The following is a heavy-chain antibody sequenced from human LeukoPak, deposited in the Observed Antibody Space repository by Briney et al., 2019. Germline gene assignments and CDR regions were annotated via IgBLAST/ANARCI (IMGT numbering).Heavy chain of an antibody. V-gene: IGHV1-2*02. J-gene: IGHJ6*02. CDR3: ARDGDTYGYYYYGLDV. CDR2: INPNSGGT. D-gene: IGHD5-18*01. Sequence: ASVTVSCKPSGYTFTGYYMHWVRQAPGQGLEWMGWINPNSGGTKYAQTFKGRVTMTRDTSISTAYMELSSLRSDDTAVYYCARDGDTYGYYYYGLDVWGQGTTVTVSS. CDR1: GYTFTGYY.